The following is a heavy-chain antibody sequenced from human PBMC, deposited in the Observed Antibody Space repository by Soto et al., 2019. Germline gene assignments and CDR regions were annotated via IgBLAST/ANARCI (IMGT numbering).Heavy chain of an antibody. Sequence: GGSLRLSCTPSGFTVRGNYVSWVRQASGKGLEWVSIVFSGGVTYYADSVKGRFTISKDISTNTLSLQMNSLRAEDTAVYFCAGARGYNYEFDYWGQGTLVTVSS. CDR1: GFTVRGNY. V-gene: IGHV3-53*01. D-gene: IGHD5-18*01. CDR2: VFSGGVT. CDR3: AGARGYNYEFDY. J-gene: IGHJ4*02.